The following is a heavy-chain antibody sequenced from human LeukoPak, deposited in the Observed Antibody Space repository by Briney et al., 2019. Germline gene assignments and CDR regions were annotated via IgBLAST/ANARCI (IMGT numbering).Heavy chain of an antibody. CDR3: TRTTMIVVFDY. D-gene: IGHD3-22*01. J-gene: IGHJ4*02. CDR1: GFTFSGSA. CDR2: IRSKANSYAT. Sequence: GGSLRLSCAASGFTFSGSAMHWVRQASGKGLEWVGRIRSKANSYATAYAASVKGRFTISRDDSKNTAYLQMNSLKTEDTAVYHCTRTTMIVVFDYWGQGTLVTVSS. V-gene: IGHV3-73*01.